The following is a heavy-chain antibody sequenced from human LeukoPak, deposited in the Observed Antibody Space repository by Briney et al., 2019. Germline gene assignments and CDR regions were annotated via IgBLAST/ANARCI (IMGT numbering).Heavy chain of an antibody. CDR2: ISAYNGNT. CDR3: ARAYCSGGSCYFYYYYGMDV. J-gene: IGHJ6*02. Sequence: ASVEVSCKASGYTFTSYGISWVRQAPGQGLEWMGWISAYNGNTNYAQKLQGRVTMTTDTSTSTAYMELRSLRSDDTAVYYCARAYCSGGSCYFYYYYGMDVWGQGTTVTVSS. V-gene: IGHV1-18*01. CDR1: GYTFTSYG. D-gene: IGHD2-15*01.